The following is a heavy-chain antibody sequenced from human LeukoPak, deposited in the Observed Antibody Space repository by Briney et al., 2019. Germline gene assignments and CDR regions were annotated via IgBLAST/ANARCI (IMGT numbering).Heavy chain of an antibody. CDR1: GFTFSNYG. J-gene: IGHJ4*02. Sequence: GGSLRLSCAASGFTFSNYGMHWVRQAPGKGLEWVAVISYDGRNIHYPDSVKGRFTISRDISMDTLWLQMDSLRTEDTAVYYCAKSPLRGTAAAIDYWGQGTLVTVSS. V-gene: IGHV3-30*18. CDR3: AKSPLRGTAAAIDY. CDR2: ISYDGRNI. D-gene: IGHD2-2*01.